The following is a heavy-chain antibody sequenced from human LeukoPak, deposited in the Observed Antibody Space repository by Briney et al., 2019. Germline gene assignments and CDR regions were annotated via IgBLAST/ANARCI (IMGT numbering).Heavy chain of an antibody. Sequence: PGGSLRLSCAASGFTFSSYGMHWVRQAPGKGLEWVAVISYDGSNKYYADSVKGRFTISRDNSKNTLYLQMNSLRAEDTAVYYCAKEEQYYYDSSGYEFDYWGQGTLVTVSS. CDR1: GFTFSSYG. J-gene: IGHJ4*02. D-gene: IGHD3-22*01. V-gene: IGHV3-30*18. CDR2: ISYDGSNK. CDR3: AKEEQYYYDSSGYEFDY.